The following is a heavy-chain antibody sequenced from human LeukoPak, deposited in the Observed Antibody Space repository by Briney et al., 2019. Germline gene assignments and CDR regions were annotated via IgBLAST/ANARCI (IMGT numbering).Heavy chain of an antibody. CDR1: GFTFSSYG. D-gene: IGHD6-13*01. CDR3: AKTSSWSHGDD. J-gene: IGHJ6*04. V-gene: IGHV3-30*18. CDR2: ISYDGSNK. Sequence: PGRSLRLSCAASGFTFSSYGMHGVRQAPGKGLEWVAVISYDGSNKYSADSVKGRFTISRDNSKTTLYLQMNSLRAEDTAVYYCAKTSSWSHGDDWGKGTTVTVSS.